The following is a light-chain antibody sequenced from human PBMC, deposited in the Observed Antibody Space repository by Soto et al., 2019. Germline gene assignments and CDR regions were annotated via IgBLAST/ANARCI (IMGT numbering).Light chain of an antibody. V-gene: IGKV1-12*01. CDR1: RDISNS. CDR3: QQTSTFPST. Sequence: TPSQSSVAASVGERLKITCRASRDISNSIAWYQQTPGKAPKLLLRGASSLHRGVSSRFSGGGAGTEFTLTISSLQPEDFATYYCQQTSTFPSTFGQGTKVDIK. CDR2: GAS. J-gene: IGKJ1*01.